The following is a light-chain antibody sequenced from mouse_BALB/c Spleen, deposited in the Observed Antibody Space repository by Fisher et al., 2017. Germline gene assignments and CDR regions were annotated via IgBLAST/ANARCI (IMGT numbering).Light chain of an antibody. CDR1: SSVSSSY. CDR3: HQYHRSPYT. J-gene: IGKJ2*01. CDR2: LTF. Sequence: IVITQSPAIMSASPGEKVTMTCTASSSVSSSYLHWYQQEPGSSPRLWIYLTFNLASGVPARFSGSGSGTSYSLSISSMEAEDAATYYCHQYHRSPYTFGGGTKLEIK. V-gene: IGKV4-74*01.